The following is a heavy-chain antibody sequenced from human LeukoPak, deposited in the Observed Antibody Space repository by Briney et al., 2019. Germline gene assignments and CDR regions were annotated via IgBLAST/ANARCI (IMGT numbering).Heavy chain of an antibody. D-gene: IGHD1-26*01. CDR3: AREGTSGWELPTIGAFDI. CDR2: ISAYNGNT. Sequence: ASVKVSCKASGYTFTSYGISWVRQAPGQGLEWMGWISAYNGNTNYAQKLQGRVTMTTDTSTSTAYMELRSLRSDDTAVYYCAREGTSGWELPTIGAFDIWGQGTMVTVSS. V-gene: IGHV1-18*01. J-gene: IGHJ3*02. CDR1: GYTFTSYG.